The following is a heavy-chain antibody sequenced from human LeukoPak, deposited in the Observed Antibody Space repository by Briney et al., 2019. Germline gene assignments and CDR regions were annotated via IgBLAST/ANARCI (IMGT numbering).Heavy chain of an antibody. Sequence: ASVKVSCKASGYSFTSHYMHWVRQAPGQGLEWLGLINPSGSSTLYAQKFQGRVTMTRDMSTTTDYMELSSLRSEDTAVYYCARDNSVGDVARWFDPWGQGTLVTVSS. D-gene: IGHD1-26*01. CDR1: GYSFTSHY. J-gene: IGHJ5*02. CDR3: ARDNSVGDVARWFDP. V-gene: IGHV1-46*01. CDR2: INPSGSST.